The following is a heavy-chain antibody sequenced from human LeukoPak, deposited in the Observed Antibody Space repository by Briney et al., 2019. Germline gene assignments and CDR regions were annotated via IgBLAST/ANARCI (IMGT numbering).Heavy chain of an antibody. V-gene: IGHV4-38-2*02. CDR2: IYHSGST. D-gene: IGHD6-6*01. Sequence: SETLSLTCTVSGYSISSGYYWGWIRQPPGKGLEWIGSIYHSGSTYYNPSLKSRVTISVDTSKNQFSLKLSSVTAADTAVYYCAREVIEAPYYYYMDVWGKGTTVTVSS. CDR1: GYSISSGYY. J-gene: IGHJ6*03. CDR3: AREVIEAPYYYYMDV.